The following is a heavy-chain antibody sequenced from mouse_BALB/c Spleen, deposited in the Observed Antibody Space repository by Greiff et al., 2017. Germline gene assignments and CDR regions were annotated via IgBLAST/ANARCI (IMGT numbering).Heavy chain of an antibody. V-gene: IGHV1S126*01. J-gene: IGHJ4*01. CDR1: GYSFTSYW. Sequence: VKLMESGPQLVRPGASVKISCKASGYSFTSYWMHWVKQRPGQGLEWIGMIDPSDSETRLNQKFKDKATLTVDKSSSTAYMQLSSTTSEDSAVYYCAREDYGDYAMDYWGQGTSVTVSS. CDR2: IDPSDSET. CDR3: AREDYGDYAMDY. D-gene: IGHD2-4*01.